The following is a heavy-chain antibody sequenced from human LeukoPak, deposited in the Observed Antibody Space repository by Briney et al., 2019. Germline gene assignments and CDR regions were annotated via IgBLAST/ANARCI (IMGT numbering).Heavy chain of an antibody. CDR3: ARAPLSGAPYYYYYYMDV. CDR1: GGSLSGYY. J-gene: IGHJ6*03. CDR2: INHSGST. Sequence: SETLSLTCAVYGGSLSGYYWSWICQPPGKGLEWIGEINHSGSTNYNPSLKSRVTTSVGTSKNQFSLKLSSVTAADTAVYYCARAPLSGAPYYYYYYMDVWGKGTTVTVSS. D-gene: IGHD2/OR15-2a*01. V-gene: IGHV4-34*01.